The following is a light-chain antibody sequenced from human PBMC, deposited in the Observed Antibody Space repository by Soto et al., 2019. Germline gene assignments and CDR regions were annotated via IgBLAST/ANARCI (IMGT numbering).Light chain of an antibody. Sequence: QSVLTQPRSVSGSPGQSVTISCTGTSSDVGGFNYVSWYQQHPGKTPKLMIFDVNKRPSGVPDRFSGSKSRSTASLTISGLQADDEADYYCCSYAGTYTWVFGGGTKLTVL. V-gene: IGLV2-11*01. CDR2: DVN. CDR1: SSDVGGFNY. J-gene: IGLJ3*02. CDR3: CSYAGTYTWV.